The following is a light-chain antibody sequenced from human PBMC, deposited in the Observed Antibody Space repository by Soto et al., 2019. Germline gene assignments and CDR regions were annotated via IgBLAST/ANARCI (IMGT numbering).Light chain of an antibody. CDR3: MQGTHWPWT. CDR1: QSLIHSDGNTY. J-gene: IGKJ1*01. V-gene: IGKV2-30*02. CDR2: KVS. Sequence: DVVMTQSPLSLPVTLGQPASISCRSSQSLIHSDGNTYLNWFQQRPGQSPRRLIYKVSDRDSGVRDRFSGSGSGTDFTLKISRVEADDVGVYYCMQGTHWPWTFGQGTEVEIK.